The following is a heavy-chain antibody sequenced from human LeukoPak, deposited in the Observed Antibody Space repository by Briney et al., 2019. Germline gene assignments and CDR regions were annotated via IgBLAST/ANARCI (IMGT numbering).Heavy chain of an antibody. CDR1: GFTFSSYA. CDR2: ISYDGSNK. CDR3: ARDPNGIAAAGTPLDY. J-gene: IGHJ4*02. D-gene: IGHD6-13*01. Sequence: PGGSLRLSCAASGFTFSSYAMSWVRQAPGKGLEWVAVISYDGSNKYYADSVKGRFTISRDNSKNTLYLQMNSLRAEDTAVYYCARDPNGIAAAGTPLDYWGQGTLVTVSS. V-gene: IGHV3-30-3*01.